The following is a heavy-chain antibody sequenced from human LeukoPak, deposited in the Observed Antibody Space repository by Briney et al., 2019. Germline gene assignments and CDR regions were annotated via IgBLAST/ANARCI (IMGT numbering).Heavy chain of an antibody. CDR3: AKDKRRGWELLGHHY. J-gene: IGHJ4*02. CDR2: ISGSGGST. D-gene: IGHD1-26*01. V-gene: IGHV3-23*01. Sequence: PGGSLRLSCAASGFTFSSYAMSWGRQAPGKGLEWVSAISGSGGSTYYADSVKGRFTISRDNSKNTLYLQMNSLRAEDTAVYYCAKDKRRGWELLGHHYWGQGTLVTVSS. CDR1: GFTFSSYA.